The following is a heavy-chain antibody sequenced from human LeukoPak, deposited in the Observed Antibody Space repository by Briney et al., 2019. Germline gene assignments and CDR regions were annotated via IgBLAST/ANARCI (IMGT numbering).Heavy chain of an antibody. CDR1: RFTFSSYS. CDR2: ISSSSSYI. D-gene: IGHD4-17*01. CDR3: ARDLGDYGNAFDI. J-gene: IGHJ3*02. V-gene: IGHV3-21*01. Sequence: PGGSLRLSCAASRFTFSSYSMNWVRQAPGKGLEWVSSISSSSSYIYYADSVKGRFTISRDNAKNSLYLQMNSLRAEDTAVYYCARDLGDYGNAFDIWGQGTMVTVSS.